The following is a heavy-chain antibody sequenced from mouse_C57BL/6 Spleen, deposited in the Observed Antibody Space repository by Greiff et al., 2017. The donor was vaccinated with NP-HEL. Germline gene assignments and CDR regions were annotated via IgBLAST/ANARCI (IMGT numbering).Heavy chain of an antibody. Sequence: EVKLMESGGGLVKPGGSLKLSCAASGFTFSSYAMSWVRQTPEKRLEWVATISDGGSYTYYPDNVKGRFTISRDNAKNNLYLQMSHLKSEDTAMYYCAREPGTTVVLEGYAMDYWGQGTSVTVSS. CDR2: ISDGGSYT. CDR3: AREPGTTVVLEGYAMDY. CDR1: GFTFSSYA. D-gene: IGHD1-1*01. V-gene: IGHV5-4*01. J-gene: IGHJ4*01.